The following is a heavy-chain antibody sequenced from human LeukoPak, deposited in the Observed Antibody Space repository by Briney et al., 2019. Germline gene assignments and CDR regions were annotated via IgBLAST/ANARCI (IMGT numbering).Heavy chain of an antibody. CDR1: GFTFSGSA. Sequence: GGSLRFSCAASGFTFSGSAMHWVRQASGKGLEWVGRIRSKANSYATAYAASVKGRFTISRDDSKNTAYLQMNSLKTEDTAVYYCTRQAPSGSYWVSAFDIWGQGTMVTVSS. V-gene: IGHV3-73*01. CDR3: TRQAPSGSYWVSAFDI. D-gene: IGHD1-26*01. J-gene: IGHJ3*02. CDR2: IRSKANSYAT.